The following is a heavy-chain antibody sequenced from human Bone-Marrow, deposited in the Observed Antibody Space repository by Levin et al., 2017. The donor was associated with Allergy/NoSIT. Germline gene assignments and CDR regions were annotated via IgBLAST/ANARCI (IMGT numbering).Heavy chain of an antibody. CDR2: INPNNGAT. CDR3: ARRTTTAGYYYIEFGY. V-gene: IGHV1-2*02. J-gene: IGHJ4*02. CDR1: GYTFTHYY. Sequence: GASVKVSCKASGYTFTHYYIHWVRQAPGQGLEWMGWINPNNGATHYAQKFQGRVTITRDSSISTAYMDLSRLRSDDTAIYYCARRTTTAGYYYIEFGYWGQGTLLTVSS. D-gene: IGHD3-22*01.